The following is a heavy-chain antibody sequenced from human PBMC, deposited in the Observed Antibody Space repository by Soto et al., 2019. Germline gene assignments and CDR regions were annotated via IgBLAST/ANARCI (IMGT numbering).Heavy chain of an antibody. D-gene: IGHD6-19*01. CDR1: GDTFNFYT. Sequence: ASVKVSCKASGDTFNFYTINWVRQAPGQRLEWMGWINAGNGNTKYSQKFQGRVTITRDTSASTAYMELSSLRSEDTAVYYCARGSGWYPPFDYWGQGTLVTVSS. CDR2: INAGNGNT. V-gene: IGHV1-3*01. J-gene: IGHJ4*02. CDR3: ARGSGWYPPFDY.